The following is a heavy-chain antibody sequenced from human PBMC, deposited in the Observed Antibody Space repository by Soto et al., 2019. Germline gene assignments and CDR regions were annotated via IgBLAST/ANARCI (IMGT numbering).Heavy chain of an antibody. CDR1: GYSFTSYW. CDR2: IYPGDSDT. CDR3: ARDLYYYGSGSYSHYYYYGMDV. D-gene: IGHD3-10*01. J-gene: IGHJ6*02. Sequence: PGASLKISCKGSGYSFTSYWIGWVRQMPGKGLEWMGIIYPGDSDTRYSPSFQGQVTISADKSISTAYLQWSSLKASDTAMYYCARDLYYYGSGSYSHYYYYGMDVWGQGTTVTVSS. V-gene: IGHV5-51*01.